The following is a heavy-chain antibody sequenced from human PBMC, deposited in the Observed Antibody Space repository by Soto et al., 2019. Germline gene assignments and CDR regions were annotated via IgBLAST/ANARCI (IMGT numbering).Heavy chain of an antibody. J-gene: IGHJ5*02. CDR3: ASGIAAAGPNWFDP. Sequence: PSETLSLTCTVSGGSISSSSYYWGWIRQPPGKGLEWIGSIYYSGSTYYNPSLKSRVTISVDTSKNQFSLKLSSVTAADAAVYYCASGIAAAGPNWFDPWGQGTLVTVSS. V-gene: IGHV4-39*01. CDR2: IYYSGST. D-gene: IGHD6-13*01. CDR1: GGSISSSSYY.